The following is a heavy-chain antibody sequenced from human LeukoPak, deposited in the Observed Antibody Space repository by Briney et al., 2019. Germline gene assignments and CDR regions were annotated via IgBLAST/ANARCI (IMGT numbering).Heavy chain of an antibody. J-gene: IGHJ3*01. Sequence: GSLRLSCAASGFTVSSDYMNWVRQPPGKSLEWIGFTHYSGSTFYNPSLKSRVSTSVDTSKNQFSLRLSFVTAADTAMYYCAKWEEKLRAFDVWGQGTMVTVSS. CDR3: AKWEEKLRAFDV. CDR1: GFTVSSDY. D-gene: IGHD3-16*01. CDR2: THYSGST. V-gene: IGHV4-59*02.